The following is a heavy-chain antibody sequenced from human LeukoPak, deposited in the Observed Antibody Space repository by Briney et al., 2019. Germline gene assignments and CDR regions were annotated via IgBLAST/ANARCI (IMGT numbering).Heavy chain of an antibody. CDR3: ARQHVESGYWFGLGYFDY. CDR2: INHSGST. CDR1: GLTFTDYW. J-gene: IGHJ4*02. Sequence: GSLRLSCTTSGLTFTDYWMTWVRQAPGKGLEWIGEINHSGSTNYNPSLKSRVTISVDTSKNQFSLKLSSVTAADTAVYYCARQHVESGYWFGLGYFDYWGQGTLVTVSS. V-gene: IGHV4-34*01. D-gene: IGHD3-22*01.